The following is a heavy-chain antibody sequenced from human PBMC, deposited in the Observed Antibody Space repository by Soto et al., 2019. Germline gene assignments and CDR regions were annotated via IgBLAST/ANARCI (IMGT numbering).Heavy chain of an antibody. J-gene: IGHJ4*02. CDR3: ARVSATGTTFAQSSFDY. CDR1: GGSFSGYY. D-gene: IGHD1-1*01. CDR2: INHSGST. V-gene: IGHV4-34*01. Sequence: SETLSLTCAVYGGSFSGYYWSWIRQPPGKGLEWIGEINHSGSTNYNPSLKSRVTISVDTSKNQFSLKLSSVTAADTAVYYCARVSATGTTFAQSSFDYWGQGTLVTVSS.